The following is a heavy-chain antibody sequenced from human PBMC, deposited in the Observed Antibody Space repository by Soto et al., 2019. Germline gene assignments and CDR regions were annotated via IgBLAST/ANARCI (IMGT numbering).Heavy chain of an antibody. CDR2: IKEDGSET. Sequence: DVQLMESGGGLVQPGGSLRLSCAASGFTFSDYWMSWARQAPGRGLEWVASIKEDGSETSYVDSVKGRFAISRDNAKTSLFLQMNSPRAEDTAVYYCAKASRLSPNYWGRGTLVTVSS. CDR3: AKASRLSPNY. CDR1: GFTFSDYW. V-gene: IGHV3-7*05. J-gene: IGHJ4*02.